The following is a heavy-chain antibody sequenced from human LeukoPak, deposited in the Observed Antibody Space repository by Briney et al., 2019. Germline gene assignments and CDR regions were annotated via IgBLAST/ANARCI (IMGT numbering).Heavy chain of an antibody. J-gene: IGHJ5*02. CDR3: ARRYYYDSSGYFYWFDP. CDR1: GGPISSGGYY. D-gene: IGHD3-22*01. Sequence: SQTLSLTCTVSGGPISSGGYYWSWIRQHPGKGLEWIGYIYYSGSTYYNPSLKSRVTISVDTSKNQFSLKLSSVTAADTAVYYCARRYYYDSSGYFYWFDPWGQGTLVTVSS. V-gene: IGHV4-31*03. CDR2: IYYSGST.